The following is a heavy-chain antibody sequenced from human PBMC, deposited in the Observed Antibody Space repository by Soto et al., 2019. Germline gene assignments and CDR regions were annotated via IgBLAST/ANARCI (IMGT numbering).Heavy chain of an antibody. J-gene: IGHJ3*02. Sequence: QVQLQESGPGLVKPSQTLSLTCTVSGGSISSGGYYWSWIRQHPGKGLEWIGYIDYSGSTYYNPSLKSRVTISVDTSKSQFSLKLSSVTAADTAVYYCARDGFYGDHDAFDIWGQGTMVTVSS. CDR3: ARDGFYGDHDAFDI. CDR2: IDYSGST. V-gene: IGHV4-31*03. D-gene: IGHD4-17*01. CDR1: GGSISSGGYY.